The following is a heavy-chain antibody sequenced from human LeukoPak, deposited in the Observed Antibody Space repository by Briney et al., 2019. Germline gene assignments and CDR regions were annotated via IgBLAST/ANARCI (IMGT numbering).Heavy chain of an antibody. V-gene: IGHV3-33*01. CDR1: GFTFSHYG. D-gene: IGHD4-17*01. J-gene: IGHJ4*02. CDR3: ARGGGDYGEQIDF. CDR2: IWFDGSKK. Sequence: GKSLRLSCAASGFTFSHYGMHWVRQAPGKGLEWVAVIWFDGSKKYYADSVKGRFTISRDNSKNTLYLQMNTLRAEDTAVYWCARGGGDYGEQIDFWGQGILVTVSS.